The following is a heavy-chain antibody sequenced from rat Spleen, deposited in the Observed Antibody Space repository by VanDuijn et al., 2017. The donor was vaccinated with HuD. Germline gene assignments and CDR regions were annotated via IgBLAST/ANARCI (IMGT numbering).Heavy chain of an antibody. D-gene: IGHD1-11*01. V-gene: IGHV6-6*01. CDR2: IKAKSNNYAT. CDR3: ARHPYGGYWFAY. CDR1: GFTFSTAW. J-gene: IGHJ3*01. Sequence: EVQVLESGGGLVQPGNSLKLSCATSGFTFSTAWMYWYRQFPEKRLEWVARIKAKSNNYATDYTESVKGRFTISRDDSKSSIYLQMNNLKEEDTAIYYCARHPYGGYWFAYWGQGTLVTVSS.